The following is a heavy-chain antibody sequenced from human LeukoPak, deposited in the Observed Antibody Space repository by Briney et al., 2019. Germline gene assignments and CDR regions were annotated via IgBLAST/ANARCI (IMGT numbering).Heavy chain of an antibody. CDR1: GGSISSDSW. CDR2: IFHRGST. Sequence: PSGTLSLTCAVSGGSISSDSWWSWVRQSPGKGLECIGEIFHRGSTTYNPSLKSRVTISVDTSKNQFSLKLSSVTAADTAVYYCTVLWEPRAFDIWGQGTMVTVSS. J-gene: IGHJ3*02. CDR3: TVLWEPRAFDI. V-gene: IGHV4-4*02. D-gene: IGHD1-26*01.